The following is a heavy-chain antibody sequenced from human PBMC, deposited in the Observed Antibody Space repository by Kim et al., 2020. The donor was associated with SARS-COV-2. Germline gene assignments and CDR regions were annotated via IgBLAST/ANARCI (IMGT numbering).Heavy chain of an antibody. V-gene: IGHV4-34*01. D-gene: IGHD2-2*01. CDR1: GGSFSAYY. CDR3: ARGPRGNVVVPAAGYWFDP. CDR2: INHSGIT. J-gene: IGHJ5*02. Sequence: SETLSLTCAVYGGSFSAYYWSWIRQSPGKGLEWIGEINHSGITNYNPSLKSRVTISVDTSKNQFSLKLSSVTAADTAVYYCARGPRGNVVVPAAGYWFDPWGQGTLVTVSS.